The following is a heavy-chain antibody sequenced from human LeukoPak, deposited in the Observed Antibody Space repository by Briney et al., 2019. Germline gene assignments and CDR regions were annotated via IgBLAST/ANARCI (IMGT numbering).Heavy chain of an antibody. CDR2: ISYDGSNK. Sequence: GGSLRLSCAASGFTFSSYAMHWVRQAPGKGLEWVAVISYDGSNKYYADSVKGRFTISRDNSKNMLYLQMNSLRAEDTAVYYCARGAYYGDYRRGPGGYYFDYWGQGTLVTVSS. CDR1: GFTFSSYA. J-gene: IGHJ4*02. D-gene: IGHD4-17*01. V-gene: IGHV3-30-3*01. CDR3: ARGAYYGDYRRGPGGYYFDY.